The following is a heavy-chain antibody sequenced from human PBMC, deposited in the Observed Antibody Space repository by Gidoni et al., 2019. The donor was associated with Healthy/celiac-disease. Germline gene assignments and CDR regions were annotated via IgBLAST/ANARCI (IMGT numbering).Heavy chain of an antibody. Sequence: QLQLQESGPGLVKPSATLSLTSISSSSYYWGWIRQPPGKGLEWIGSIYYSGSTYYNPSLKSRVTISVDTSKNQFSLKLSSVTAADTAVYYCASDRGRGYSSGWSYAEYFQHWGQGTLVTVSS. D-gene: IGHD6-19*01. V-gene: IGHV4-39*01. CDR1: ISSSSYY. CDR2: IYYSGST. CDR3: ASDRGRGYSSGWSYAEYFQH. J-gene: IGHJ1*01.